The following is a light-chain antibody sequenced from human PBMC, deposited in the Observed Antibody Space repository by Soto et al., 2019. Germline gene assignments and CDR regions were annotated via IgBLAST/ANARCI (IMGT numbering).Light chain of an antibody. Sequence: DIVMTQSPDSLAVSLGERATVSCKSSQSVLYSSNNLNYLAWYQQKPGQPPELLIYWASTRGSGVPDRFSGSGSGTDFTLTISRLQAEDVAVYYCQQYYTTPAITFGQGTRLEIK. CDR2: WAS. CDR1: QSVLYSSNNLNY. J-gene: IGKJ5*01. CDR3: QQYYTTPAIT. V-gene: IGKV4-1*01.